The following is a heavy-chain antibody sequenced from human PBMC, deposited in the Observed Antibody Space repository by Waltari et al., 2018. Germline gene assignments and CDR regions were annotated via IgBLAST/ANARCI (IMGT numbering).Heavy chain of an antibody. CDR1: GYTFANYN. V-gene: IGHV1-8*02. J-gene: IGHJ4*02. D-gene: IGHD6-13*01. Sequence: QVQLVQSGTELKKPGASVKVSCKASGYTFANYNINWVRQATGQGLEWMGWMNPISGNTFYAQRFQGRVTMTGDTSGSTAYIELGSLRSEDTAMYYCARVLDSRSGFDYWGQGTLVTVSS. CDR3: ARVLDSRSGFDY. CDR2: MNPISGNT.